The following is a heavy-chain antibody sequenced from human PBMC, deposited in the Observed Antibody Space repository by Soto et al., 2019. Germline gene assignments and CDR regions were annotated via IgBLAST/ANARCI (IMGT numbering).Heavy chain of an antibody. CDR2: IIPIFGTA. J-gene: IGHJ4*02. V-gene: IGHV1-69*13. D-gene: IGHD3-22*01. CDR1: GGTFSSYA. Sequence: SVKVSCKASGGTFSSYAISWVRQAPGQGLEWMGGIIPIFGTANYAQKFQGRVTITADESTSTAYMELSSLRSEDTAVYYCATDYYDSSGYYYAFDYWGQGTLVTVSS. CDR3: ATDYYDSSGYYYAFDY.